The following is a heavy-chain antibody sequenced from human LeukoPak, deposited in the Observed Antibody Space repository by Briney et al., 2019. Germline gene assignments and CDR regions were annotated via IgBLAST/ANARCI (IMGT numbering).Heavy chain of an antibody. CDR3: ARHQEGIAVAGDNWFDP. V-gene: IGHV4-39*01. CDR1: GGSISSSSYY. D-gene: IGHD6-19*01. CDR2: IYYSGST. J-gene: IGHJ5*02. Sequence: SETLSLTCTVSGGSISSSSYYWGWIRQPPGKGLEWIGSIYYSGSTYYNPSLKSRVTISVDTSKNQFSLKLSSVTAADTAVYYCARHQEGIAVAGDNWFDPWGQGTLVTVSS.